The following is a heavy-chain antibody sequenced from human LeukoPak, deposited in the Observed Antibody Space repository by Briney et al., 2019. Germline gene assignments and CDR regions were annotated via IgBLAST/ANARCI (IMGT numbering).Heavy chain of an antibody. J-gene: IGHJ3*02. CDR2: IYYSGST. D-gene: IGHD3-22*01. V-gene: IGHV4-39*07. CDR3: ARGGDSSGYYPYAFDI. CDR1: GGSISSSSYY. Sequence: KASETLSLTCTVSGGSISSSSYYWGWIRQPPGKGLEWIGSIYYSGSTYYNPSLKSRVTISVDTSKNQFSLKLSSVTAEDTAVYYCARGGDSSGYYPYAFDIWGQGTMVTVSS.